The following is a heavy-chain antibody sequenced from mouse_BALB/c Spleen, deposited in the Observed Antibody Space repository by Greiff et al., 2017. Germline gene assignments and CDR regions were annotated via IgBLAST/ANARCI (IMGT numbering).Heavy chain of an antibody. CDR1: GYTFSSYW. CDR3: ARGIYYGNYDYAMDY. D-gene: IGHD2-1*01. V-gene: IGHV1-9*01. J-gene: IGHJ4*01. Sequence: QVQLQQSGAELMKPGASVKISCKATGYTFSSYWIEWVKQRPGHGLEWIGEILPGSGSTNYNEKFKGKATFTADTSSSTAYMQLNSLTSEDSAVYYCARGIYYGNYDYAMDYWGQGTSVTVSS. CDR2: ILPGSGST.